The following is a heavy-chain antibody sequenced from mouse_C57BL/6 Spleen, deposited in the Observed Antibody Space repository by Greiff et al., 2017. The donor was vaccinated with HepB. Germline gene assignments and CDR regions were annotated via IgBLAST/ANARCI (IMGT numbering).Heavy chain of an antibody. V-gene: IGHV1-18*01. CDR3: ARKEGYYSNYGFAY. D-gene: IGHD2-5*01. J-gene: IGHJ3*01. CDR1: GYTFTDYN. CDR2: INPNNGGT. Sequence: EVQLQQSGPELVKPGASVKIPCKASGYTFTDYNMDWVKQSHGKSLEWIGDINPNNGGTIYNQKFKGKATLTVDKSSSTAYMELRSLTSEDTAVYYCARKEGYYSNYGFAYWGQGTLVTVSA.